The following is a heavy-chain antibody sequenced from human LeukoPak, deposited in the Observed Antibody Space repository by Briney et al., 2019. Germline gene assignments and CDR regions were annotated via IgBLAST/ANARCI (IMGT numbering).Heavy chain of an antibody. CDR1: GDSISSYY. V-gene: IGHV4-59*08. CDR2: IYYGGST. CDR3: ARLHYNWFDP. D-gene: IGHD3-10*01. Sequence: SETLSLTCTVSGDSISSYYWSWVRQPPGKGLDWIGHIYYGGSTNYNPSLKSRVTISVDTSKNQFSLRLSSVTAADTAVYFCARLHYNWFDPWGQGTLVTVSS. J-gene: IGHJ5*02.